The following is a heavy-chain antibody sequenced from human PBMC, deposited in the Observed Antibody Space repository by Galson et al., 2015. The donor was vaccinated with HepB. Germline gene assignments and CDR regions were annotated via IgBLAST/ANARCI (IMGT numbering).Heavy chain of an antibody. Sequence: SLRLSCAASGFTVSSNYMSWVRQAPGKGLEWVSVIYSGGSTYYADSVKGRFTISRDNSKNTLYLQVNSLRAEDTAVYYCAREGYAGRYGMDVWGQGTTVTVSS. D-gene: IGHD2-8*01. CDR3: AREGYAGRYGMDV. V-gene: IGHV3-53*01. CDR1: GFTVSSNY. CDR2: IYSGGST. J-gene: IGHJ6*02.